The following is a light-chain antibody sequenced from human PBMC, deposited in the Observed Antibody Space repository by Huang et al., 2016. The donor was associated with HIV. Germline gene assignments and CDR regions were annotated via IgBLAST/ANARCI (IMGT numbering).Light chain of an antibody. V-gene: IGKV1-39*01. CDR1: QSISSY. Sequence: DIQMTQSPSPLSASVGDRVTISCRASQSISSYLNWYQQRAGKAPNLLIYNTSSLQSGVPTRFSGSGSGTDFTLTISSLQPEDFATYYCQQSYNTLFTFGPGTTVDVK. J-gene: IGKJ3*01. CDR2: NTS. CDR3: QQSYNTLFT.